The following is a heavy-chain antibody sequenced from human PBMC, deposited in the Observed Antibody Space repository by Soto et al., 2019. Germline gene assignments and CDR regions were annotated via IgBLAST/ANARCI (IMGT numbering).Heavy chain of an antibody. CDR1: GFTFMSHA. D-gene: IGHD2-2*01. CDR3: GKATGGVVPVAIDY. V-gene: IGHV3-23*01. CDR2: ISGSGGAT. J-gene: IGHJ4*02. Sequence: GGSLRLSCAASGFTFMSHAMAWVRQAPGKGLELVSSISGSGGATYYADSVKGRFTISRDNSKNAVNLQMNTLRAEDTAEYYCGKATGGVVPVAIDYWGQGTLVTVSS.